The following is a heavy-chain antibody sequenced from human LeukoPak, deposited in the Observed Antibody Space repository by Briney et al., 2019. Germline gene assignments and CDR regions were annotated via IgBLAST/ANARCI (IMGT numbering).Heavy chain of an antibody. CDR2: INHSGST. J-gene: IGHJ4*02. V-gene: IGHV4-34*01. Sequence: GSLTLSCAASVFSFSSNPMRWIRHPPWKGLEWIGEINHSGSTNYNPSLKSRVTISVDTSKNQFSLKLSSVTAADTAVYYCASKGGAAGTGVFDYWGQGTLVTVSS. D-gene: IGHD6-13*01. CDR1: VFSFSSNP. CDR3: ASKGGAAGTGVFDY.